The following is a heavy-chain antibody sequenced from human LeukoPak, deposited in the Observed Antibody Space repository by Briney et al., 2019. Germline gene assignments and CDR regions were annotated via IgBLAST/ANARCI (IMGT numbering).Heavy chain of an antibody. Sequence: PGGSLRLSCAASGFTFSTYSMTWVRQAPGKGLEWVSSIYGSGERTFYADSVRGRFTVSRDNSKNTLYLEMNSLRAEDTAVYFCAKDVVPDSGWDPDHWGQGTLVTVSS. J-gene: IGHJ4*02. CDR2: IYGSGERT. CDR3: AKDVVPDSGWDPDH. D-gene: IGHD6-19*01. V-gene: IGHV3-23*01. CDR1: GFTFSTYS.